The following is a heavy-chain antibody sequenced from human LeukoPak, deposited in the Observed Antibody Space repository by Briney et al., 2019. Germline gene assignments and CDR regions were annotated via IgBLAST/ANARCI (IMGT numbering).Heavy chain of an antibody. CDR1: GYSFTAYY. V-gene: IGHV1-18*04. Sequence: VASVKVSCKASGYSFTAYYINWVRQAPGQGLEWMGWISAYNGNTKYAQKLQGRVTMTTDTSTSTAYMELRSLRSGDTAVYFCARDPRTVVTSEALDYWGQGTLVTVSS. CDR2: ISAYNGNT. CDR3: ARDPRTVVTSEALDY. J-gene: IGHJ4*02. D-gene: IGHD4-23*01.